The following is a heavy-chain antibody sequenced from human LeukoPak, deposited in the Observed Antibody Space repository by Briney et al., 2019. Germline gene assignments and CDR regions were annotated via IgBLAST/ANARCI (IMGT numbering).Heavy chain of an antibody. D-gene: IGHD3-10*01. CDR1: GGSFSGYY. CDR2: INHSGST. CDR3: ARWLGDYYYYMDV. V-gene: IGHV4-34*01. J-gene: IGHJ6*03. Sequence: SETLSLTCAVYGGSFSGYYWSWIRQPPGKGLEWIGGINHSGSTNYNPSLKSRVTISVDTSKNQFSLKLSSVTAADTAVYYCARWLGDYYYYMDVWGKGTTVTVSS.